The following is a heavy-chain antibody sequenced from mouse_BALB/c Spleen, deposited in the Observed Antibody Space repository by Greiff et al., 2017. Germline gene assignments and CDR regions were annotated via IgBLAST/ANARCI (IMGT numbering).Heavy chain of an antibody. J-gene: IGHJ3*01. CDR2: ISSGGSYT. CDR3: TRDHYGSSWFAY. Sequence: DVQLVESGGGLVKPGGSLKLSCAASGFTFSSYTMSWVRQTPEKRLEWVATISSGGSYTYYPDSVKGRFTISRDNAKNTLYLQMSSLKSEDTAMYYCTRDHYGSSWFAYWGQGTLVTVSA. D-gene: IGHD1-1*01. V-gene: IGHV5-6-4*01. CDR1: GFTFSSYT.